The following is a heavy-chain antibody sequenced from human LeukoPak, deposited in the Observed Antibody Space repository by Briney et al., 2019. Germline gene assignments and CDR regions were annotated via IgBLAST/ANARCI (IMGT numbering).Heavy chain of an antibody. CDR2: FDPEDGET. CDR3: ATTRRYCSSSTCSRFDP. CDR1: GYTLTELS. J-gene: IGHJ5*02. Sequence: GGSVKVSCKVSGYTLTELSMHWVRQAPGKGLEWMGGFDPEDGETIYAQNFQGRVTMTEDKSTDTAYMELSSLRSEDTAVYYCATTRRYCSSSTCSRFDPWGQGTLVTVSS. D-gene: IGHD2-2*01. V-gene: IGHV1-24*01.